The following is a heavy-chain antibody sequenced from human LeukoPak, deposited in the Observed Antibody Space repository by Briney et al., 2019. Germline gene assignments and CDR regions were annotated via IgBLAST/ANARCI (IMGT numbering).Heavy chain of an antibody. CDR3: AGQQSEWELPTGAFDI. D-gene: IGHD1-26*01. J-gene: IGHJ3*02. CDR1: GYSFTSYW. CDR2: IYPGDSDT. V-gene: IGHV5-51*01. Sequence: GESLKISCKGSGYSFTSYWIGWVRQMPGKGLEWMGIIYPGDSDTRYSPSFQGQVTISADKSISTAYLQWSSLKASDTAMYYCAGQQSEWELPTGAFDIWGQGTMVTVSS.